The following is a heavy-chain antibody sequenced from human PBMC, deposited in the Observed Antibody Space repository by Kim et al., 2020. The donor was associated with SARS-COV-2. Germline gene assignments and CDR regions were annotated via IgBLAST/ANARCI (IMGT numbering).Heavy chain of an antibody. CDR2: IYYSGST. CDR1: GGSISSSSYY. Sequence: SETLSLTCTVSGGSISSSSYYWGWIRQPPGKGLEWIGSIYYSGSTYYNPSLKSRVTISVDTSKNQFSLKLSSVTAADTAVYYCARDEGVVAADNWFDPWG. D-gene: IGHD2-15*01. CDR3: ARDEGVVAADNWFDP. V-gene: IGHV4-39*07. J-gene: IGHJ5*02.